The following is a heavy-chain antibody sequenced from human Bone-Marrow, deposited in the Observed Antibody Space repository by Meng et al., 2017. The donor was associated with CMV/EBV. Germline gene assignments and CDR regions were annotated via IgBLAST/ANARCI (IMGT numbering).Heavy chain of an antibody. J-gene: IGHJ5*02. CDR2: ISSSSSYI. CDR3: AREGAYCGGDCYSARWFDP. Sequence: GESLKISCAASGFTFSSYAMSWVRQAPGKGLEWVSSISSSSSYIYYADSVKGRFTISRDNAKNSLYLQMNSLRAEDTAVYYCAREGAYCGGDCYSARWFDPWGQGTLVTVSS. D-gene: IGHD2-21*01. V-gene: IGHV3-21*01. CDR1: GFTFSSYA.